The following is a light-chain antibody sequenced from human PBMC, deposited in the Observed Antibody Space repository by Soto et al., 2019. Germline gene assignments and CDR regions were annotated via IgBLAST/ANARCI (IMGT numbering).Light chain of an antibody. V-gene: IGKV3-20*01. Sequence: DIVMTQSLATLSMSPGERATLSLSASQSVTSSYLTWYQQKPGQAPRLLIYGASTRAAGIPDRFSGSGSGTDFTLTISSLEPEDFAVYYCQQYGKLPITFGQGTRLEIK. CDR3: QQYGKLPIT. CDR1: QSVTSSY. CDR2: GAS. J-gene: IGKJ5*01.